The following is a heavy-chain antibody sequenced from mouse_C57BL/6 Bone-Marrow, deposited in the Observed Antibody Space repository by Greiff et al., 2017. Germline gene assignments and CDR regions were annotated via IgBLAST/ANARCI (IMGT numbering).Heavy chain of an antibody. J-gene: IGHJ2*01. CDR3: ARRKSNWGGFDY. CDR2: INPKNGGT. D-gene: IGHD4-1*01. Sequence: VQLLQSGPELVKPGASVKMSCKASGYTFTDYNMHWVKQSHGKSLEWIGYINPKNGGTSYNQKFKGKATLTVNKSSSPAYMELRSLTSDDSAVYYCARRKSNWGGFDYWGQGTTLTVSS. V-gene: IGHV1-22*01. CDR1: GYTFTDYN.